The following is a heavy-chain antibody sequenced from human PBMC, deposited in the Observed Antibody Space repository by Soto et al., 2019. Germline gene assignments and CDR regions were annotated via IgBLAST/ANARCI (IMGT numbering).Heavy chain of an antibody. Sequence: SETLSLTCTVSGGSISSGGYYWSWIRQHPGKGLEWIGYIYYSGSTYYNPSLKSRVTISVDTSKNQFSLKLSSVTAADTAVYYCARDSNYYDSSGYYQGFDTWGQGTLVTVSS. CDR1: GGSISSGGYY. D-gene: IGHD3-22*01. J-gene: IGHJ5*02. CDR3: ARDSNYYDSSGYYQGFDT. CDR2: IYYSGST. V-gene: IGHV4-31*03.